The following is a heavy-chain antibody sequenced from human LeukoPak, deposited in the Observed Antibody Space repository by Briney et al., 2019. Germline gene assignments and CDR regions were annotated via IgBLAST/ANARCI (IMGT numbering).Heavy chain of an antibody. J-gene: IGHJ4*02. CDR3: ARSYSNGILGGYHFDY. CDR1: SGSISSSNYY. Sequence: ASDTLSLTCSVSSGSISSSNYYWGWIRQPRGQGLEWIGTIHYSGSTYYSPSLESRVIISADTSKNQFSLRLSSVTAADTAVYYCARSYSNGILGGYHFDYWGQGTLVTVSS. V-gene: IGHV4-39*07. CDR2: IHYSGST. D-gene: IGHD5-18*01.